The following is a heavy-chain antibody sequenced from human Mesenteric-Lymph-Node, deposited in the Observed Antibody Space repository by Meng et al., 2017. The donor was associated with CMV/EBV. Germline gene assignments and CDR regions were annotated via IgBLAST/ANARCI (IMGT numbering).Heavy chain of an antibody. V-gene: IGHV3-30*02. Sequence: GESLKISCAASGFTFNDYGMHWVRQPPGMGLEWVAFIRSDGTNEYHADSVKGRFIISRDNSKNTLDLQMNSLRPEDTAVYYCAKDVRSFDWDTFDIWGPGTMVTVSS. CDR1: GFTFNDYG. J-gene: IGHJ3*02. CDR3: AKDVRSFDWDTFDI. CDR2: IRSDGTNE. D-gene: IGHD3-9*01.